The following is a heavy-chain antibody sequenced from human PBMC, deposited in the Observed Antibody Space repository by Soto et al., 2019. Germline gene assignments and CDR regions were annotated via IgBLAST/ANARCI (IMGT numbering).Heavy chain of an antibody. J-gene: IGHJ5*02. D-gene: IGHD2-15*01. V-gene: IGHV1-69*13. CDR2: IIPIFGTA. Sequence: ASVKVSCKASGGTFSSYAISWVRQAPGQGLEWMRGIIPIFGTANYAQKFQGRVTITADESTSTAYMELSSLRSEDTAVYYCARDRRGVVVVAAPYNWFDPWGQGTLVTVSS. CDR1: GGTFSSYA. CDR3: ARDRRGVVVVAAPYNWFDP.